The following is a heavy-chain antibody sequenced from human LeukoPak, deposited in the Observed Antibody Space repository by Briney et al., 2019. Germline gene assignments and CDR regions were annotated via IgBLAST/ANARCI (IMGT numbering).Heavy chain of an antibody. CDR1: GYSFTSYW. Sequence: GESLKISCKGSGYSFTSYWIGWVRQMPGKGLEWMGIIYPGDSDTTYSPSFQGQVTISADKSISTAYLQWSSLKASDTAIDYCARSPSYCSSTSCYVRRDYYYGMDVWGQGTTVTVSS. J-gene: IGHJ6*02. V-gene: IGHV5-51*01. CDR2: IYPGDSDT. CDR3: ARSPSYCSSTSCYVRRDYYYGMDV. D-gene: IGHD2-2*01.